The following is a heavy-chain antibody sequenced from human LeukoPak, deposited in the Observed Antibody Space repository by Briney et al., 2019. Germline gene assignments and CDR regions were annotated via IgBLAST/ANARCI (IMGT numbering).Heavy chain of an antibody. CDR1: GGSISSYY. CDR2: IYTSGST. V-gene: IGHV4-4*07. J-gene: IGHJ5*02. D-gene: IGHD3-16*01. CDR3: ARDGSGELFSLNWFDP. Sequence: PSETLSLTCTVSGGSISSYYWSWIRQPAGKGLEWIGRIYTSGSTNYNPSLESRVTMSVDTSKNQFSLKLSSVTAADTAVYYCARDGSGELFSLNWFDPWGQGTLVTVSS.